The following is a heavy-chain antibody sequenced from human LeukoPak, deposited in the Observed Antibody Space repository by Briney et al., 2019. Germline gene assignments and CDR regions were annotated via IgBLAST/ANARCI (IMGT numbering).Heavy chain of an antibody. D-gene: IGHD2-2*01. CDR1: GYSISSGYY. CDR3: ARGIIGYCSSTSCQGWFDP. CDR2: IYHSGST. J-gene: IGHJ5*02. Sequence: SETLSLTCTVSGYSISSGYYWGWIRQPPGKGLEWIGSIYHSGSTYYNPSLKSRVTISVDASKNQFSLRLSSVTAADTAVYYCARGIIGYCSSTSCQGWFDPWGQGTLVTVSS. V-gene: IGHV4-38-2*02.